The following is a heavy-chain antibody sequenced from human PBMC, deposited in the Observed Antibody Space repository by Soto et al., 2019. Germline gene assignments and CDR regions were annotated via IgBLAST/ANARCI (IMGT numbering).Heavy chain of an antibody. CDR3: AKAGGIAVPGSHLDY. Sequence: PGGSLRLSCATSGFTFSSYAMSWVRQAPGKGLEWVSAISGSGGSTNYADSAEGRFTISRDNSKNTLYLQMSSLRAEDTAVYYCAKAGGIAVPGSHLDYWGQGTLVTVSS. CDR2: ISGSGGST. J-gene: IGHJ4*02. V-gene: IGHV3-23*01. D-gene: IGHD6-19*01. CDR1: GFTFSSYA.